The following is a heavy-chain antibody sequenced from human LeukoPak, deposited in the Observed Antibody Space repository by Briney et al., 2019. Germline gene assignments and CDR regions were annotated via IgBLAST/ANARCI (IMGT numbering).Heavy chain of an antibody. D-gene: IGHD2-15*01. J-gene: IGHJ4*02. Sequence: PSETLSLTCTVSGGSISSYYWSWIRQPPGKGLEWIGYIYYSGSTNYNPSLKSRVTISVDTSKNQFSLKLSSVTAADTAVYYCARSFRDIVVVVAEPWGQGTLVTVSS. CDR1: GGSISSYY. CDR3: ARSFRDIVVVVAEP. V-gene: IGHV4-59*12. CDR2: IYYSGST.